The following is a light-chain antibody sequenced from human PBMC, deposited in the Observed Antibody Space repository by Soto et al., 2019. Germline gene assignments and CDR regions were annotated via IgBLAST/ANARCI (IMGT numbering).Light chain of an antibody. CDR2: SAS. Sequence: EIQLTQSPSFLSASVGDTVTITCRASQDIGTYLAWYQEQPGKPPRLLFYSASTSHSGLRPRFSGSGSWTDFSLTISSLQPDDFTPYYWQQINTYPWTFGQGTNVDIK. V-gene: IGKV1-9*01. CDR1: QDIGTY. J-gene: IGKJ1*01. CDR3: QQINTYPWT.